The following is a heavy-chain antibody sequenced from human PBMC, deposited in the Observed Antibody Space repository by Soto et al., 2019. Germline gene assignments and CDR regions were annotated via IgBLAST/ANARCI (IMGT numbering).Heavy chain of an antibody. CDR3: ARMGYSGYEGSYYYMDV. CDR2: MNPNSGNT. V-gene: IGHV1-8*01. Sequence: ASVKVSCKASGYTFTSYDINWVRQATGQGLEWMGWMNPNSGNTGYAQKFQGRVTMTRNTSISTAYMELSSLRSEDTAVYYCARMGYSGYEGSYYYMDVWGKGTTVTVSS. CDR1: GYTFTSYD. D-gene: IGHD5-12*01. J-gene: IGHJ6*03.